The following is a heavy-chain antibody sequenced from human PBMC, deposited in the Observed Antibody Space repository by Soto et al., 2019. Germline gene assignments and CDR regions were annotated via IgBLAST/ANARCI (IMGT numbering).Heavy chain of an antibody. D-gene: IGHD2-15*01. J-gene: IGHJ6*02. CDR1: GYTFTSYD. V-gene: IGHV1-8*01. CDR2: MNPNSGNT. CDR3: ARYTLGYCSGGSCYYGMDV. Sequence: ASVKVSCEASGYTFTSYDINWVRQATGQGLEWMGWMNPNSGNTGYAQKFQGRVTMTRNTSISTAYMELSSLRSEDTAVYYCARYTLGYCSGGSCYYGMDVWGQGTTVTVSS.